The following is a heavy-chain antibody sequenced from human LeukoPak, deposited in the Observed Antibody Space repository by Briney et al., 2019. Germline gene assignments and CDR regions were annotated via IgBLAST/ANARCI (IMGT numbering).Heavy chain of an antibody. CDR3: ARLYYDSSGYYQICYFDY. V-gene: IGHV4-39*01. J-gene: IGHJ4*02. CDR2: IYYSGST. Sequence: SETLSLTCTVSGGSISSSSYYWGWIRQPPGKGLEWIGSIYYSGSTYYNPSLKSRVTISVDTSKNQFSLNLSPVTAADTAVYYCARLYYDSSGYYQICYFDYWAREPWSPSPQ. CDR1: GGSISSSSYY. D-gene: IGHD3-22*01.